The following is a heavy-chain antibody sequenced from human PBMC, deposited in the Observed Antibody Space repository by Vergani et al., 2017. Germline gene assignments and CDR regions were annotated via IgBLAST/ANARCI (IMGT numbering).Heavy chain of an antibody. CDR1: GYTFTSYY. Sequence: QVQLVQSGAEVKKPGASVKVSCKASGYTFTSYYMHWVRQAPGQGLEWMGIINPSGGSTSYAQKFQGRVTRTRDTSTSTVYLELRSLRSEDTAVYYCARDSTAVTIFGVVINGGGWFDPWGQGTLVTVSS. V-gene: IGHV1-46*01. J-gene: IGHJ5*02. CDR3: ARDSTAVTIFGVVINGGGWFDP. CDR2: INPSGGST. D-gene: IGHD3-3*01.